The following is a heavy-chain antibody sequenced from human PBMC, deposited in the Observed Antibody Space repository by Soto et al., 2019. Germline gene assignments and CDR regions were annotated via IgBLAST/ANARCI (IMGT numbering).Heavy chain of an antibody. Sequence: QVQLVQSGAEVKKPGSSVKVSCKASGGTFSSYAISWVRQAPGQGLEWMGGIIPIFGTANYAQKFQGRVKITADESTSTAYMELSRLRSEDTAVYYCASYGYDFWSGYLYFDYWGQGTLVTVSS. CDR3: ASYGYDFWSGYLYFDY. D-gene: IGHD3-3*01. CDR1: GGTFSSYA. CDR2: IIPIFGTA. V-gene: IGHV1-69*12. J-gene: IGHJ4*02.